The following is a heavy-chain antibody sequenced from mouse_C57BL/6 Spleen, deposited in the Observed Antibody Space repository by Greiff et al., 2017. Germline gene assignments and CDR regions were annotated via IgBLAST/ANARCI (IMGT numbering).Heavy chain of an antibody. Sequence: VKLQESGPELVKPGASVKISCKASGYAFSSSWMNWVKQRPGKGLEWIGRIYPGDGDTNYNGKFKGKATLTADKSSSTAYMQLSSLTSEDSAVYFCARRDYGNFYFDYWGQGTTLTVAS. V-gene: IGHV1-82*01. D-gene: IGHD2-1*01. CDR3: ARRDYGNFYFDY. CDR2: IYPGDGDT. CDR1: GYAFSSSW. J-gene: IGHJ2*01.